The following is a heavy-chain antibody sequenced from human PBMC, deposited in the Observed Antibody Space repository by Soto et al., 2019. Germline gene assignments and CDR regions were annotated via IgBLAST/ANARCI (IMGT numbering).Heavy chain of an antibody. CDR3: AREPIDSSPSVDYYYYGMDV. CDR1: GGTFSSYA. D-gene: IGHD6-6*01. CDR2: IIPIFGTA. J-gene: IGHJ6*02. Sequence: QVQLVQSGAEVKKPGSSVKVSCKASGGTFSSYAISWVRQAPGQGLEWMGGIIPIFGTANYAQKFQGRVTITADEPTRTAYMELSSLRSEDTAVYYCAREPIDSSPSVDYYYYGMDVGGQGTTVTVSS. V-gene: IGHV1-69*01.